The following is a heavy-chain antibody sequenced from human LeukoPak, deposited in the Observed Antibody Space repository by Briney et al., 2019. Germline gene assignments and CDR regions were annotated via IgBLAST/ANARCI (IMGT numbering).Heavy chain of an antibody. CDR3: AKDGLRGYDFDD. D-gene: IGHD5-12*01. V-gene: IGHV3-23*01. CDR1: GFTFSDFA. J-gene: IGHJ5*02. Sequence: GGSLRLSCAASGFTFSDFAMSWVRLAPGQGLKWVSSISNLGSSTNFADSVRGRFTISRDNSKNTLYLQMNRLRAEDTALYYCAKDGLRGYDFDDWGQGALVTVSS. CDR2: ISNLGSST.